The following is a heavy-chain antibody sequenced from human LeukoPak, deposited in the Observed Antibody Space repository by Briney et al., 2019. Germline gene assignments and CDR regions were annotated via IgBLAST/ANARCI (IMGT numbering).Heavy chain of an antibody. CDR2: INHSGST. Sequence: MTSETLSLTCAVYGGSFSGYYWSWIRQPPGKGLEWIGEINHSGSTNYNPSLKSRVTISVDTSKNQLSLKLSAVTAADTAVYYCARHRPPHCSSTSCYRGGAFDIWGQGTMVTVSS. CDR1: GGSFSGYY. D-gene: IGHD2-2*02. V-gene: IGHV4-34*01. J-gene: IGHJ3*02. CDR3: ARHRPPHCSSTSCYRGGAFDI.